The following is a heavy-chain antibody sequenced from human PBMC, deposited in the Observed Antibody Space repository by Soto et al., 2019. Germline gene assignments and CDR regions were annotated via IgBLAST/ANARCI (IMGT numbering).Heavy chain of an antibody. Sequence: ASVKVSCKASGYTFTSYAMHWVRQAPGQRLEWMGWINAGNGNTKYSQKFQGRVTITRDTSASTAYMELSSVTAADTAVYYCARHAGGYSSSWWSSEGLDYWGQGTLVTVSS. V-gene: IGHV1-3*01. CDR2: INAGNGNT. CDR3: ARHAGGYSSSWWSSEGLDY. J-gene: IGHJ4*02. D-gene: IGHD6-13*01. CDR1: GYTFTSYA.